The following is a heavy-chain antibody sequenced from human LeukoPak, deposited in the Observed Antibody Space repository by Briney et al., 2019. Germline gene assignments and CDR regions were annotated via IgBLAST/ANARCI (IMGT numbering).Heavy chain of an antibody. D-gene: IGHD3-22*01. CDR1: GFTDSTSY. Sequence: PGGSLRLSCAASGFTDSTSYMSWVRQAPGKGLEWVSAIYSGGSTYYADSVKGRFTISRDNSRNTLDLQMNSLRAEDTAVYYCARDEILASGFFLYWGQGSLVTVSS. V-gene: IGHV3-66*01. CDR2: IYSGGST. J-gene: IGHJ4*02. CDR3: ARDEILASGFFLY.